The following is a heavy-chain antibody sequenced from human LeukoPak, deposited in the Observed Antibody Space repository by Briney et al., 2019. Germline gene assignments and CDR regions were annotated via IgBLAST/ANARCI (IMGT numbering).Heavy chain of an antibody. J-gene: IGHJ6*02. CDR3: AKDLRRRYSYGPNYDYFYGLDV. CDR2: ITGDGGST. D-gene: IGHD5-18*01. Sequence: PGGSLRLSCAASGFTFDDYAIHWVRHAPGKGLEWVSLITGDGGSTYYADSVKGRFTVSRDNSKNSLYLQMSSLRTEDTALYYCAKDLRRRYSYGPNYDYFYGLDVWGQGTTVTVSS. V-gene: IGHV3-43*02. CDR1: GFTFDDYA.